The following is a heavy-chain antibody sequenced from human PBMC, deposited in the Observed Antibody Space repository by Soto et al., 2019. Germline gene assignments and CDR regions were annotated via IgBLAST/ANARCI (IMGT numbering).Heavy chain of an antibody. J-gene: IGHJ4*02. V-gene: IGHV3-7*01. CDR2: IKQDGSEK. CDR1: GFTFSDYT. D-gene: IGHD5-18*01. Sequence: GSLRLSCAATGFTFSDYTLHWVRQAPGKGLEWVANIKQDGSEKYYVDSVKGRFTISRDNAKNSLYLQMNSLRAEDTAVYYCARDLSGGDTAGNYWGQGTLVTVSS. CDR3: ARDLSGGDTAGNY.